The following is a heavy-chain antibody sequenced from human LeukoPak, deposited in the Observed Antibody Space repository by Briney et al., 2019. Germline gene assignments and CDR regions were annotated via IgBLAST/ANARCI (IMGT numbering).Heavy chain of an antibody. J-gene: IGHJ4*02. D-gene: IGHD6-13*01. CDR3: ARGSCSSVNYLDY. CDR1: GFTPSSHW. V-gene: IGHV3-74*01. CDR2: INSDGSYT. Sequence: GGSLRLSCAASGFTPSSHWMHWVRQAPGKGLVWVSRINSDGSYTSYADSVKGRFTISRDNAKNTLSLQMNSLRDEDTAVYYCARGSCSSVNYLDYWGQGILVTVSS.